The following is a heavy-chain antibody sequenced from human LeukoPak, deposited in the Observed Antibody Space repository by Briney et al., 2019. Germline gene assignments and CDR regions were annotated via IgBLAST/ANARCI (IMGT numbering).Heavy chain of an antibody. Sequence: PSQTLSLTCTVSGGSISSGSYYWSWIRQPAGKGLEWIGRIYTSGSTNYNPSLKSRVTISVDTSKNQFSLKLSSVTAADTAVYYCARADSSGWVPGYWGQGTLVTVSS. J-gene: IGHJ4*02. V-gene: IGHV4-61*02. CDR3: ARADSSGWVPGY. D-gene: IGHD6-19*01. CDR2: IYTSGST. CDR1: GGSISSGSYY.